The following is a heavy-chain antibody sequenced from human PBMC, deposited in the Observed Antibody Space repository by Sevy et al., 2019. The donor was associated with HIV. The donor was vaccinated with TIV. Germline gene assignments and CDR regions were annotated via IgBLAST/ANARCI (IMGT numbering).Heavy chain of an antibody. V-gene: IGHV4-59*08. D-gene: IGHD1-26*01. CDR2: IYYNGHI. CDR1: GASITSLC. CDR3: AGENAWGRGYS. J-gene: IGHJ4*02. Sequence: SETLSLTCTVSGASITSLCWNWIRQPPGKGLEWIASIYYNGHINYNPSLKSRVTLSLDTSKNQFSLRLSSVTAADTAMYYCAGENAWGRGYSWGQGTLVTVSS.